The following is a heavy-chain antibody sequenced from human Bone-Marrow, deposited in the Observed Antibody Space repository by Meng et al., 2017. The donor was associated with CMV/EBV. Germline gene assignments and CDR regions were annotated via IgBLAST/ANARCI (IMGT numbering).Heavy chain of an antibody. J-gene: IGHJ6*02. CDR2: IKQDGSEK. V-gene: IGHV3-7*03. Sequence: GGSLRLSCAASGFTFSSYWMSWVRQAPGKGLVWVANIKQDGSEKYYVDSVKGRFTISRDNAKNSLYLQMNSLRAEDTAVYYCARSGISSRRGAGMDVWGQGTTVTVSS. CDR1: GFTFSSYW. CDR3: ARSGISSRRGAGMDV. D-gene: IGHD3-10*01.